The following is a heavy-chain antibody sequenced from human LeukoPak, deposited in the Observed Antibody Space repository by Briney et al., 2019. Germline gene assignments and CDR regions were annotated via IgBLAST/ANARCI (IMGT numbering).Heavy chain of an antibody. J-gene: IGHJ3*02. CDR2: INPNSGGT. V-gene: IGHV1-2*02. CDR1: GYTFTGYY. Sequence: ASVKVSCKASGYTFTGYYMHWVRRAPGQGLEWMGWINPNSGGTNYAQKFQGRVTMTRDTSISTAYMELSRLRSDDTAVYYCARSTYPSDAFDIWGQGTMVTVSS. CDR3: ARSTYPSDAFDI.